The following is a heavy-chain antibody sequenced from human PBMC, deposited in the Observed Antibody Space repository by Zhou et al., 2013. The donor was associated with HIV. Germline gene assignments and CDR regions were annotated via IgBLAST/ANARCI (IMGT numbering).Heavy chain of an antibody. J-gene: IGHJ4*02. V-gene: IGHV3-7*01. CDR3: ASSGGNSGWYHGY. Sequence: EVQLVESGGDLVQPGGSLRLSCAASGFTFSTYWMSWVRQAPGKGLEWVANIAQDRSEEHYVDSVKGRFTISRDNAKNSLYLQMNSLRAEDTAVYYCASSGGNSGWYHGYWGQGTLVTVSS. CDR2: IAQDRSEE. D-gene: IGHD6-19*01. CDR1: GFTFSTYW.